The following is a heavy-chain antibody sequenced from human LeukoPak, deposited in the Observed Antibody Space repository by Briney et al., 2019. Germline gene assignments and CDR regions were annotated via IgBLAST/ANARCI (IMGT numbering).Heavy chain of an antibody. D-gene: IGHD3-3*02. CDR2: RKQDGSEK. V-gene: IGHV3-7*01. CDR3: ARVALYYFDY. J-gene: IGHJ4*02. CDR1: GCTFSSYR. Sequence: GGSLTLTCPASGCTFSSYRMNWVRQAPARGRERVGNRKQDGSEKYYVYSVRGRLTISRDNAKNSLYLQMNSLRAEDTDVYYCARVALYYFDYWGQGTLVTVSS.